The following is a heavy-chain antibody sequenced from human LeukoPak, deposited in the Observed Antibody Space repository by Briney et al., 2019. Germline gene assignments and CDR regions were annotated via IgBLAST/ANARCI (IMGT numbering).Heavy chain of an antibody. D-gene: IGHD3-16*01. J-gene: IGHJ6*03. CDR1: AASISSYS. V-gene: IGHV4-59*01. CDR3: ARAIRGSYYYMDV. Sequence: SETLSLTCTVSAASISSYSWSWIRHSHGNVLEWIGYIYYSGSTNYNPSLKSRVTISVDTSKNQFSLKLSSVTAADTAVYYCARAIRGSYYYMDVWGKGTTVTVSS. CDR2: IYYSGST.